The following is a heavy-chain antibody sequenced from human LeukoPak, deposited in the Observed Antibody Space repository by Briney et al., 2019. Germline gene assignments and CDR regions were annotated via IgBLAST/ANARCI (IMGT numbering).Heavy chain of an antibody. V-gene: IGHV1-2*02. CDR3: ARGIWFGELLHY. D-gene: IGHD3-10*01. CDR1: GYTFTGYY. CDR2: INPNSGGT. J-gene: IGHJ4*02. Sequence: ASVKVSCKASGYTFTGYYMHWVRQAPGQGLEWMGWINPNSGGTNYAQKFQGRVTMTRDTFISTAYMELSRLRSEDTAVYYCARGIWFGELLHYWGQGTLVTVSS.